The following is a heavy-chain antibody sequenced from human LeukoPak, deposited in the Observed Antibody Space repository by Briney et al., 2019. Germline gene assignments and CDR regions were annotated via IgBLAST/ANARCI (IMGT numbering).Heavy chain of an antibody. CDR1: GDSISSGNYY. J-gene: IGHJ3*01. D-gene: IGHD6-6*01. V-gene: IGHV4-39*01. CDR2: IYYSGRT. CDR3: ARLLFGYCSSHSFYL. Sequence: KPSETLSLTCTVSGDSISSGNYYWGWIRQHPGKGLEWIGSIYYSGRTYYYPSLKSRITISVDTSKNQFSLKLSSVPAADTAVYYCARLLFGYCSSHSFYLGGQGTMVTFS.